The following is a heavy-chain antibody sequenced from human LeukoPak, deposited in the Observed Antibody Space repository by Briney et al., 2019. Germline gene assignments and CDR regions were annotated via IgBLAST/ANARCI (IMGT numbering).Heavy chain of an antibody. CDR2: TDPNSGNT. J-gene: IGHJ4*02. CDR1: GYTFTSYD. V-gene: IGHV1-8*01. Sequence: GASVKVSCKASGYTFTSYDINWVRQATGQGLEWMGWTDPNSGNTGYAQKFQGRVTMTRNTSISTAYMELSSLRSEDTAVYYCARGRYYDSSGYSIDYWGQGTLVTVSS. D-gene: IGHD3-22*01. CDR3: ARGRYYDSSGYSIDY.